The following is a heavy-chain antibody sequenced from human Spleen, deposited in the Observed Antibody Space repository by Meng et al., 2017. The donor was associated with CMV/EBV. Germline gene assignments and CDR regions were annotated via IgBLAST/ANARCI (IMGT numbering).Heavy chain of an antibody. J-gene: IGHJ4*02. CDR1: GYNFTGYY. CDR3: ARPSGSYYSGYLY. D-gene: IGHD1-26*01. V-gene: IGHV1-2*02. CDR2: INPNSGGT. Sequence: ASVKVSCKASGYNFTGYYIHWVRQAPGQGLEWMGWINPNSGGTNYAQKFQGRVTMTRDTSISTAYMELSRLRSDDTAVYYCARPSGSYYSGYLYWGQGTLVTVSS.